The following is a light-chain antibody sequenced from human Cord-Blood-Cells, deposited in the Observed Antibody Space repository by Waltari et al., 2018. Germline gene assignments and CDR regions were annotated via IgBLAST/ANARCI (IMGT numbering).Light chain of an antibody. Sequence: QSALTQPASVSGSPGQSITISCTGTISAAGSYHLVSWYQQHPGKAPRLMIYEGSKRPSGVSNRFSGSKSGNTASLTISGLQAEDEADYYCCSYAGSSTWVFGGGTKLTVL. V-gene: IGLV2-23*01. J-gene: IGLJ3*02. CDR3: CSYAGSSTWV. CDR2: EGS. CDR1: ISAAGSYHL.